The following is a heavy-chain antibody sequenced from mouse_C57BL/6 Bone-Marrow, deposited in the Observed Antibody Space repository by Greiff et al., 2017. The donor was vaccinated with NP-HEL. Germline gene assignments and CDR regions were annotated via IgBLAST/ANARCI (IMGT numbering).Heavy chain of an antibody. V-gene: IGHV1-50*01. CDR1: GYTFTSYW. D-gene: IGHD2-3*01. CDR2: IDPSDSYT. CDR3: ARKVYDDAHYYAMDY. Sequence: VQLQQPGAELVKPGASVKLSCKASGYTFTSYWMQWVKQRPGQGLEWIGEIDPSDSYTNYNQKFKGKATLTVDTSSSTAYMQLSSLTSEDSAVYYCARKVYDDAHYYAMDYWGQGTSVTVSS. J-gene: IGHJ4*01.